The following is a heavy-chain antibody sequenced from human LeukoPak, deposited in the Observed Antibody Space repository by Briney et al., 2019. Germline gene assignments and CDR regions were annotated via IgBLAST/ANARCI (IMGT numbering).Heavy chain of an antibody. CDR1: GYSFVTFW. J-gene: IGHJ4*02. D-gene: IGHD5-18*01. Sequence: GESLKISCEAAGYSFVTFWIGWVRQMPGKALEWVAIVHPGNSETRYSPSFQGHVSISADKSIRTAYLQCSSLEASDTAIYYRAIHNNYAFENLGQGTLVAVSS. V-gene: IGHV5-51*01. CDR2: VHPGNSET. CDR3: AIHNNYAFEN.